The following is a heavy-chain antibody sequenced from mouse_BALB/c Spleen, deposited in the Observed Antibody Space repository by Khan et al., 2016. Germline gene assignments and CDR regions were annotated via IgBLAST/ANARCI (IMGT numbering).Heavy chain of an antibody. CDR1: GYTFTEYI. J-gene: IGHJ4*01. V-gene: IGHV1-62-2*01. D-gene: IGHD2-1*01. CDR2: FYPLSGSI. Sequence: QVQLQQSGAGLVKPGASVKLSCKASGYTFTEYIIHWVKQRSGQGLEWIGWFYPLSGSIKYNETFKDKATLTADKSSSTVYLELSRWTSEDCAGNFCARQDGNPRYAMDYWGQGTSVTVSS. CDR3: ARQDGNPRYAMDY.